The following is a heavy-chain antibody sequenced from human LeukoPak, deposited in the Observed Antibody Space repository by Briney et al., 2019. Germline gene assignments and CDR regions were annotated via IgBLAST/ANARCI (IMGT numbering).Heavy chain of an antibody. D-gene: IGHD6-13*01. V-gene: IGHV3-48*03. Sequence: GGSLRLSCAASGFTFSSYEMNWVRQAPGKGLEWVSYISSSGSTIYCADSVKGRFTISRDNAKNSLYLQMKSLRAEDTAVYYCANSAAVGTFYWGQGTLVTVSS. CDR3: ANSAAVGTFY. CDR2: ISSSGSTI. CDR1: GFTFSSYE. J-gene: IGHJ4*02.